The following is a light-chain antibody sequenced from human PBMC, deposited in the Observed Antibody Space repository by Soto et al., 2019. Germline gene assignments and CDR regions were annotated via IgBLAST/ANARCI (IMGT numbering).Light chain of an antibody. CDR1: QSVSSN. V-gene: IGKV3-20*01. CDR2: GAS. CDR3: QQYGSSPPMYT. Sequence: EIVMTHSPATLSVSPCERATLSFSASQSVSSNLAWYQQKPGQAPRLLIYGASTRATGIPDRFSGRGSGTDFTLTISRLEPEDFAVYYCQQYGSSPPMYTFGQGTKVDI. J-gene: IGKJ2*01.